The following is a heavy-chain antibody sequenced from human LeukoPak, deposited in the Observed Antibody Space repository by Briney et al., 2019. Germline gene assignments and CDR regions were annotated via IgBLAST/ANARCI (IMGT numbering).Heavy chain of an antibody. CDR2: IHYSGST. Sequence: SETLSLTCTVSGGSISSYYWTWIRQPPGKGLEWIGYIHYSGSTNYDPSLKSRVTISVDTSKNQFSLNLSSLTAADTAVYYCARMEGYGYSGHTEYWGQGTLVTVSP. CDR3: ARMEGYGYSGHTEY. CDR1: GGSISSYY. V-gene: IGHV4-59*01. D-gene: IGHD5-18*01. J-gene: IGHJ4*02.